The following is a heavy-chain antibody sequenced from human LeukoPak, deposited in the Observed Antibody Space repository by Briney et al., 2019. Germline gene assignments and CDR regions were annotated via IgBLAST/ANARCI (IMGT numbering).Heavy chain of an antibody. CDR2: ISDTGSST. J-gene: IGHJ4*02. CDR3: AKGGKWDVTPFDY. Sequence: GGSLRLSCAASGFTFSSYGMSWVRQAPGKGLEWLSSISDTGSSTYYADSVQGRFTISRDNSKSTLCLQMNSLRAEDTAVYYCAKGGKWDVTPFDYWGQGTLVTVSS. D-gene: IGHD1-26*01. CDR1: GFTFSSYG. V-gene: IGHV3-23*01.